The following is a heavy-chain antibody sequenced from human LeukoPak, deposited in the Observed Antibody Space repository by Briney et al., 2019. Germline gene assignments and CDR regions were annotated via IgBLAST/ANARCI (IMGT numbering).Heavy chain of an antibody. CDR1: GFTFTRYW. CDR2: INLDGSST. V-gene: IGHV3-74*01. J-gene: IGHJ4*02. Sequence: GGSLRPSCAASGFTFTRYWMHWVRQAPGKGLVWVSRINLDGSSTTHADSVKGRFTISRDNAKNTLYLQMNSLRAEDTAVYYCARDLDYYDNSGPRSYWGQGTLVTVSS. CDR3: ARDLDYYDNSGPRSY. D-gene: IGHD3-22*01.